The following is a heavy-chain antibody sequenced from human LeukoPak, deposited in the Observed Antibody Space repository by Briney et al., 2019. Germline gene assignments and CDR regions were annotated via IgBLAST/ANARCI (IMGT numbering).Heavy chain of an antibody. J-gene: IGHJ4*02. CDR3: ARGGARGRPSFDY. CDR2: IYYSGST. V-gene: IGHV4-59*01. D-gene: IGHD2-15*01. Sequence: SETLSLTCTVSGGSISSYYWSWIRQPPEKGLEWIGYIYYSGSTNYNPSLKSRVTISVDTSKNQFSLKLSSVTAADTAVYYCARGGARGRPSFDYWGQGTLVTVSS. CDR1: GGSISSYY.